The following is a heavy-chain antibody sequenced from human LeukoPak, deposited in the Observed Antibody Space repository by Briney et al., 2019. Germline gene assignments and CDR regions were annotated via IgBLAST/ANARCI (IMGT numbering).Heavy chain of an antibody. J-gene: IGHJ4*02. CDR3: ARQAGSSSWTSFGY. D-gene: IGHD2-2*01. CDR2: IYYSGST. Sequence: SETLSLTCTVSGGSISSSYWNWIRQPPGKGLEWIGYIYYSGSTNYNPSLKSRVTTSVDTSKNQFSLKLSSVTAADTAVYYCARQAGSSSWTSFGYWGQGTLVTVSS. V-gene: IGHV4-59*08. CDR1: GGSISSSY.